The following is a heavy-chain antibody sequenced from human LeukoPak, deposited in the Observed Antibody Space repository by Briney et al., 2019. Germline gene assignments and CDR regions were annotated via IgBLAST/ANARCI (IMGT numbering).Heavy chain of an antibody. CDR3: ARVGQSVAGRGELDY. CDR1: GYTLTELS. CDR2: FDPEDGET. V-gene: IGHV1-24*01. D-gene: IGHD6-19*01. Sequence: GASVKVSCKVSGYTLTELSMHWVRQAPGKGLEWMGGFDPEDGETIYAQKFQGRVTMTEDTSTDTAYMELSSLRSEDTAVYYCARVGQSVAGRGELDYWGQGTLVTVSS. J-gene: IGHJ4*02.